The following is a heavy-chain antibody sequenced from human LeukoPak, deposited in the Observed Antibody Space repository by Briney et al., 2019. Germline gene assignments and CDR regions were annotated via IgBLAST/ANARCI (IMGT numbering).Heavy chain of an antibody. CDR1: GYTFTDYY. D-gene: IGHD6-6*01. V-gene: IGHV1-69-2*01. Sequence: GATVKISCKVSGYTFTDYYMHWVQQAPGKGLEWMGLVDPEDGETIYAEKFQGRATITADTSTDTAYMELSSLRSEDTAVYYCATTRDLYSSSPFDPWGQGTLVTVSS. J-gene: IGHJ5*02. CDR3: ATTRDLYSSSPFDP. CDR2: VDPEDGET.